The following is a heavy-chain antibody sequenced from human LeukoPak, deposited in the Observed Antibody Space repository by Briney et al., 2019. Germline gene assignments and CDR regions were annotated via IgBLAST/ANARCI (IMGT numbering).Heavy chain of an antibody. CDR2: INWNGATT. CDR3: TRSVGTAIPPFFDD. V-gene: IGHV3-20*03. CDR1: GFTFQEYA. J-gene: IGHJ4*02. D-gene: IGHD2-21*02. Sequence: PGGSLRLSYLPSGFTFQEYAFSWVRHPPPKGLEWVCGINWNGATTRCSASLKGRFTISRDNAKASLFLQMDSLRTEDTAFDLCTRSVGTAIPPFFDDWGQGTLVTVSS.